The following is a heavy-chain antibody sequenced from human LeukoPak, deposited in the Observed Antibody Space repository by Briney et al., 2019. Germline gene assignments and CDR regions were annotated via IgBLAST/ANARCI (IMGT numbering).Heavy chain of an antibody. J-gene: IGHJ2*01. CDR1: GFTFSSYW. CDR2: IKQDGSEK. Sequence: GGSLRLSCAASGFTFSSYWMSWVRQAPGKGLEWVANIKQDGSEKYYVDSVKGRFTISRDNAKNSLYLQMNSLRAEDTAVYYCARDPGGDSSFYPFDLWGRGTLVTVSS. V-gene: IGHV3-7*01. D-gene: IGHD6-13*01. CDR3: ARDPGGDSSFYPFDL.